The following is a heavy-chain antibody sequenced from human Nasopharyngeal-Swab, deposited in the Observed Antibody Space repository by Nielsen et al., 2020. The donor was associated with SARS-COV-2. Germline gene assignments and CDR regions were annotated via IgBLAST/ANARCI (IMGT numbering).Heavy chain of an antibody. J-gene: IGHJ4*02. D-gene: IGHD6-13*01. Sequence: SETLSLTCTVSGGSISSYYWSWIRQPPGKGLEWIGFIYYSGNTNYNPSLKSRVTISVDTSKNQFSLKLSSVTAADTALYYCTRPRFGAAALFDYWGLGTLVTVSS. V-gene: IGHV4-59*13. CDR2: IYYSGNT. CDR3: TRPRFGAAALFDY. CDR1: GGSISSYY.